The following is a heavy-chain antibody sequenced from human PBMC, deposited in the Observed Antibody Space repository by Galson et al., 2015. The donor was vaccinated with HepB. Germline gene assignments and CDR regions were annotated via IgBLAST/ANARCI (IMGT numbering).Heavy chain of an antibody. CDR3: AKVFPHPKYDYVWGSGTYPDY. CDR2: ISYDGSNK. CDR1: GFTFSSYG. V-gene: IGHV3-30*18. Sequence: SLRLSCAASGFTFSSYGMHWVRQAPGKGLEWVAVISYDGSNKYYADSVKGRFTISRDNSKNTLYLQMNSLRAEDTAVYYCAKVFPHPKYDYVWGSGTYPDYWGQGTLVTVSS. J-gene: IGHJ4*02. D-gene: IGHD3-16*01.